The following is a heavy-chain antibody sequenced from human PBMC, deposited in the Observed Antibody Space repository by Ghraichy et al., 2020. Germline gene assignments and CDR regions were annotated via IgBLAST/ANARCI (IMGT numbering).Heavy chain of an antibody. CDR2: IIPIFGTA. D-gene: IGHD2-2*02. CDR1: GGTFSSYA. CDR3: AGGYCSSTSCYIVGAFDI. Sequence: SVKVSCKASGGTFSSYAISWVRQAPGQGLEWMGGIIPIFGTANYAQKFQGRVTITADESTSTAYMELSSLRSEDTAVYYCAGGYCSSTSCYIVGAFDIWGQGTMVTVSS. V-gene: IGHV1-69*13. J-gene: IGHJ3*02.